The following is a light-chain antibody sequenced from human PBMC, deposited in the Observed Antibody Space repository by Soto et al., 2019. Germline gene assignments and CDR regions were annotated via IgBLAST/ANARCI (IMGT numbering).Light chain of an antibody. CDR1: QSFRSDF. V-gene: IGKV3-20*01. Sequence: EIVLTQSPGTLSLSPGERATLSCRASQSFRSDFLAWYQQKPGQAPRLLIYRASSRATGIPDRFTGSGSGAYYTLTINRLEPEDFAVYYCQVYGTSQGFTFGPGTKVDVK. CDR2: RAS. J-gene: IGKJ3*01. CDR3: QVYGTSQGFT.